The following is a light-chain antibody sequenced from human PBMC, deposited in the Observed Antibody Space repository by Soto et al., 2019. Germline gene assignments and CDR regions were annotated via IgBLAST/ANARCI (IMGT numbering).Light chain of an antibody. V-gene: IGKV3-11*01. CDR2: DAS. J-gene: IGKJ5*01. Sequence: EIVLTQSPATLSLSPGERATLSCRASQSVSSYLAWYQPKPGQAPRLLIYDASNRATGMPARFSGSVSGTDFTLTISSLEPEDVAVHYCQHRSNEVTCGQGTRLEIK. CDR3: QHRSNEVT. CDR1: QSVSSY.